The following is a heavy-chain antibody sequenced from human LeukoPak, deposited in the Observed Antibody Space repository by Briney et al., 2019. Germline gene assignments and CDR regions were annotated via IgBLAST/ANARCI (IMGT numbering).Heavy chain of an antibody. V-gene: IGHV4-39*01. Sequence: PSETLSLTCTVSGGSISSSGYYWGWIRQPPGKGLKWIASIYYSGSTYYNPSLKSRVTISVDTSKNQLSLKLSSLTAADTAVYYCARHEYSGSYYGLSWFDPWDQGTLVTVSS. CDR1: GGSISSSGYY. D-gene: IGHD1-26*01. CDR3: ARHEYSGSYYGLSWFDP. CDR2: IYYSGST. J-gene: IGHJ5*02.